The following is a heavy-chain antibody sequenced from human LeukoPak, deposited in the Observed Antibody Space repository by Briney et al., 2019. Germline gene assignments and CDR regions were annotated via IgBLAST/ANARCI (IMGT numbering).Heavy chain of an antibody. CDR1: GFTFSSYW. Sequence: GGSLRLSCAASGFTFSSYWMHWVRQAPGKGLVWVSRINSDGSSTSYADSVKGRFTISRDNSKNTLYPQMNSLRAEDTAVYYCVPRKEWSCYMDVWGKGTTVTVSS. D-gene: IGHD3-3*01. V-gene: IGHV3-74*01. CDR2: INSDGSST. CDR3: VPRKEWSCYMDV. J-gene: IGHJ6*03.